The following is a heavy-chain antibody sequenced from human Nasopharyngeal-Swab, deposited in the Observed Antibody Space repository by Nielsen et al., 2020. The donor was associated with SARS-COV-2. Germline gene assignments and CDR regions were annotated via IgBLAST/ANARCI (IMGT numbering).Heavy chain of an antibody. CDR1: GYTFTSYA. CDR3: ARSSSPAAFDI. J-gene: IGHJ3*02. V-gene: IGHV1-3*01. CDR2: INAGNGNT. Sequence: ASVKVPCKASGYTFTSYAMHWVRQAPGQRLEWMGWINAGNGNTKYSQKFQGRVTITRDTSASTAYMELSSLRSEDTAVYYCARSSSPAAFDIWGQGTMVTVSS.